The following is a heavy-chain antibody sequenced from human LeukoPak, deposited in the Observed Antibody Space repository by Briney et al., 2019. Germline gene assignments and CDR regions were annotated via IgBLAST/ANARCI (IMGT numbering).Heavy chain of an antibody. CDR2: INHSGST. CDR1: GGSISSSSYY. V-gene: IGHV4-39*07. J-gene: IGHJ4*02. CDR3: ARGTPGIAAAGTEIDY. D-gene: IGHD6-13*01. Sequence: PSETLSLTCTVSGGSISSSSYYWGWIRQPPGKGLEWIGEINHSGSTNYNPSLKSRVTISVDTSKNQFSLKLSSVTAADTAVYYCARGTPGIAAAGTEIDYWGQGTLVTVSS.